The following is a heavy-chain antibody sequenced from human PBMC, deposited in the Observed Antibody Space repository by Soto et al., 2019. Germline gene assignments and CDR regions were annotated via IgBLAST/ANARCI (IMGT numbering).Heavy chain of an antibody. CDR3: ARLSNPPYCSGGSCYSEPHYYMDV. V-gene: IGHV3-20*01. CDR2: INWNGGST. J-gene: IGHJ6*03. D-gene: IGHD2-15*01. CDR1: GFTFDDYG. Sequence: GGSLRLSCAASGFTFDDYGMSWVRQAPGKGLEWVSGINWNGGSTGYADSVKGRFTISRDNAKNSLYLQMNSLRAEDTALYHCARLSNPPYCSGGSCYSEPHYYMDVWGKGTTVTVSS.